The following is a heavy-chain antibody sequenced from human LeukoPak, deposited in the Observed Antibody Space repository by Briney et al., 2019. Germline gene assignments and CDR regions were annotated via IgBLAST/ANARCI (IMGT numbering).Heavy chain of an antibody. Sequence: GGSLRLSCAASGFTFINYEMNWVRQAPGKGLEWVSFISSSGSIIYHADSVKGRFTISRDNAKNSLYLQMNSLRAEDTAVYYCAGMWYNWNDRQTDFDYWGQGTLVTVSS. J-gene: IGHJ4*02. D-gene: IGHD1-20*01. CDR3: AGMWYNWNDRQTDFDY. CDR1: GFTFINYE. V-gene: IGHV3-48*03. CDR2: ISSSGSII.